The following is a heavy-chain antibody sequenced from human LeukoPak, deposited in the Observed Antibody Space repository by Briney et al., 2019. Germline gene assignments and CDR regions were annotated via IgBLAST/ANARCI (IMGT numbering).Heavy chain of an antibody. Sequence: GGSLGLSCAASGFTFANHAMSWVRQTPGKGLEWVSAISGGGDITYYADSVTGRFTISRDNSKDTLFLQMHSLRPGDTAVYYCVREDTPATANYWGQGTLVTISS. CDR1: GFTFANHA. J-gene: IGHJ4*02. CDR2: ISGGGDIT. CDR3: VREDTPATANY. D-gene: IGHD2-21*02. V-gene: IGHV3-23*01.